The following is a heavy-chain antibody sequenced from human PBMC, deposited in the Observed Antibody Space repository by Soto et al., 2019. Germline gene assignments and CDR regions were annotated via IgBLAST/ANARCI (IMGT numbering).Heavy chain of an antibody. CDR1: GFTFSTHT. V-gene: IGHV3-23*01. Sequence: EVQLLESGGTLVQPGGSLRLSCVASGFTFSTHTMNWVRQAPGKGLEWVSRLTADSDDTSYADSIKGRFTISRDNSKNTLYLQMHSLRAEDTAIYYCAKGLDRASLDFWGQGALVTVSS. CDR2: LTADSDDT. J-gene: IGHJ4*02. CDR3: AKGLDRASLDF. D-gene: IGHD1-1*01.